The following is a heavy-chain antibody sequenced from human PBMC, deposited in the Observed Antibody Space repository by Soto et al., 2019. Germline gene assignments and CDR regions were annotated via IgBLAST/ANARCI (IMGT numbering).Heavy chain of an antibody. CDR1: GFTFSSYS. CDR3: ARDGSSSFDY. J-gene: IGHJ4*02. D-gene: IGHD6-6*01. CDR2: ISSSSSTI. Sequence: GGSLILSCAASGFTFSSYSMNWVRQAPGKGLEWVSYISSSSSTIYYADSVKGRFTISRDNAKNSLCLQMNSLRAEDTAVYYCARDGSSSFDYWGQGTLVTVSS. V-gene: IGHV3-48*04.